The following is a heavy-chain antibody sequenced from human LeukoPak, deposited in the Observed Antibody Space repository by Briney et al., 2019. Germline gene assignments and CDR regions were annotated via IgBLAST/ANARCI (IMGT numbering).Heavy chain of an antibody. V-gene: IGHV3-33*01. CDR3: ASIMWELTAFDI. D-gene: IGHD1-26*01. CDR1: GFTFSSYG. CDR2: IGYDGSNK. Sequence: GGSLRLSCAASGFTFSSYGMHWVRQAPGKGLEWVAVIGYDGSNKYYADSVKGRFTISRDNSKNTLYLQMNSLRAEDTAVYYCASIMWELTAFDIWGQGTMVTVSS. J-gene: IGHJ3*02.